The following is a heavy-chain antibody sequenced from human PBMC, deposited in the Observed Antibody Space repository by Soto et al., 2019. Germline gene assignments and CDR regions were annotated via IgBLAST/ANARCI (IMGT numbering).Heavy chain of an antibody. J-gene: IGHJ3*02. CDR2: ISGSGGST. V-gene: IGHV3-23*01. D-gene: IGHD3-10*01. CDR1: GFTFSSYA. Sequence: HPGGSLRLSCAASGFTFSSYAMSWVRQAPGKGLEWVSAISGSGGSTYYADSVKGRFTISRDNSKNTLYLQMNSLRAEDTAVYYCAKDLKQMVRGVITRADAFDIWGQGTMVTVSS. CDR3: AKDLKQMVRGVITRADAFDI.